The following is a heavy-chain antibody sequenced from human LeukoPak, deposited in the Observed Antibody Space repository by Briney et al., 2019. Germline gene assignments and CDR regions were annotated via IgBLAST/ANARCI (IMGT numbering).Heavy chain of an antibody. CDR2: IGNTET. CDR1: GFPFETNA. V-gene: IGHV3-23*01. D-gene: IGHD5-18*01. J-gene: IGHJ4*02. Sequence: TGGSLRLSCATSGFPFETNAMSWVRQAPGKGLEWVATIGNTETFYADFVTGRFTISRDNSKNTVNLQMNRLRVEDTAIYYCAKDWIQFNRVFDCFDSWGQGTLVTVSS. CDR3: AKDWIQFNRVFDCFDS.